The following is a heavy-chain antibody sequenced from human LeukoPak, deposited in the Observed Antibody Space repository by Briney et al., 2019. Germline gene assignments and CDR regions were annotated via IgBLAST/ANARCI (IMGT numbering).Heavy chain of an antibody. CDR1: GYTFTSYD. D-gene: IGHD3-10*01. Sequence: ASVKVSCKASGYTFTSYDINWVRQATGQGLEWMGWMNPNSANTGYAQKFQGRVTLTRNTSISTAYMELSSLRSEDTAVYYCARGRISMLRGVRSYAFDIWGQGTMVTVSS. CDR3: ARGRISMLRGVRSYAFDI. J-gene: IGHJ3*02. CDR2: MNPNSANT. V-gene: IGHV1-8*01.